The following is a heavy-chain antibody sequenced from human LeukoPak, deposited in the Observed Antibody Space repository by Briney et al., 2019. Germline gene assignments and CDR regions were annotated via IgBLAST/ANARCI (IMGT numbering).Heavy chain of an antibody. J-gene: IGHJ4*02. CDR3: ARSEVGGNSGIDY. CDR2: IYYSGST. D-gene: IGHD4-23*01. CDR1: SESFSGYF. V-gene: IGHV4-34*01. Sequence: ETLSLTCAIYSESFSGYFWSWIRQPPGKGLEWIGSIYYSGSTYYNPSLKSRVTISVDTSKNQFSLKLSSVTAADTAVYYCARSEVGGNSGIDYWGQGTLVTVSS.